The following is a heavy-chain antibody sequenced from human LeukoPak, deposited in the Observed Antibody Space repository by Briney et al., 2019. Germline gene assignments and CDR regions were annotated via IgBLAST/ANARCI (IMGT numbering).Heavy chain of an antibody. D-gene: IGHD3-22*01. CDR3: ARDRLLYYYDSGPTGHFQH. J-gene: IGHJ1*01. CDR2: ILSDGSKE. CDR1: GFTFSNYG. Sequence: GGSLRLSCAASGFTFSNYGMHWVRQAPGKGLGWVAVILSDGSKEFYKDTVKGRFTISRDNAKNSLYLQMSSLRADDTAVYYCARDRLLYYYDSGPTGHFQHWGQGTLVTV. V-gene: IGHV3-33*01.